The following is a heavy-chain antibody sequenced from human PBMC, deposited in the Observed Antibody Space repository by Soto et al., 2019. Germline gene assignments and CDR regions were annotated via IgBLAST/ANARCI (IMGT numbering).Heavy chain of an antibody. J-gene: IGHJ5*02. CDR1: GYTFTTYG. V-gene: IGHV1-18*01. CDR3: ARGARSSPWFDP. Sequence: QVQLVQSGAEVKKPGASVTVSCNASGYTFTTYGITWVRQAPGQGLVWMGWICGYNGNTNYAQKLQGRVTVTIDTSTATAYMELRGVRSDDTAVDYCARGARSSPWFDPWGQGTLVTVSS. CDR2: ICGYNGNT.